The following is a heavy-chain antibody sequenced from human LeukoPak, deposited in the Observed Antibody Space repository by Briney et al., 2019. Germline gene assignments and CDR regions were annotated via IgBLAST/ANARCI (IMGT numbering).Heavy chain of an antibody. D-gene: IGHD5-18*01. CDR1: GYTFTSYA. CDR3: ARNVDTAMYFDY. V-gene: IGHV1-69*13. J-gene: IGHJ4*02. CDR2: IIPIFGTA. Sequence: SVKVSCKASGYTFTSYAISWVRQAPGQGLEWMGGIIPIFGTANYAQKFQGRVTITADESTSTAYMELSSLRSEDTAVYYCARNVDTAMYFDYWGQGTLVTVSS.